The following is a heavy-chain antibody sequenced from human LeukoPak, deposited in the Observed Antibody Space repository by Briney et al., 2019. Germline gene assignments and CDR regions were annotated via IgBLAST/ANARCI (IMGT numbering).Heavy chain of an antibody. D-gene: IGHD2-21*01. Sequence: TSETLSLTCAVYGGSFSGYYWSWIRQPPGKGLEWIGEINHSGSTNYNPSLKSRVTISVDTSKNQFSLKLSSVTAADTAVYYCASVSDGAGDIDYWGQGTLVTVSS. CDR2: INHSGST. V-gene: IGHV4-34*01. J-gene: IGHJ4*02. CDR1: GGSFSGYY. CDR3: ASVSDGAGDIDY.